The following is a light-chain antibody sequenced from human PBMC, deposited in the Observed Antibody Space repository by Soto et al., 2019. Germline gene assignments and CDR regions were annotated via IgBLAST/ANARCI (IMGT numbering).Light chain of an antibody. CDR2: AAS. J-gene: IGKJ3*01. Sequence: AIRMTQSPSSFSASTGDRVTITCRASQGISSYLAWYQQKPGKAPKLLIYAASTLQSGVPSRFSGSGSGTDFTLTISCLQSEDFATYYCQQYYRYPPTFGPGSKVDNK. CDR1: QGISSY. CDR3: QQYYRYPPT. V-gene: IGKV1-8*01.